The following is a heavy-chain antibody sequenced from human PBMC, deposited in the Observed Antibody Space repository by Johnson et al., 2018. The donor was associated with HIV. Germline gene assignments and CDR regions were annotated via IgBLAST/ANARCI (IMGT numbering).Heavy chain of an antibody. V-gene: IGHV3-30*04. D-gene: IGHD2-15*01. CDR1: GFTFSSYA. CDR3: ATDIVVVLAVTGTGAAFDI. Sequence: QVQLVESGGGVVQPGRSLRLSCAASGFTFSSYAMHWVRQAPGKGLEWVAVISYDGSNKYYVDSVKGRFTISRDNAKNSLYLQMNSLRAEDTAVYYCATDIVVVLAVTGTGAAFDIWGQGTMVTVSS. CDR2: ISYDGSNK. J-gene: IGHJ3*02.